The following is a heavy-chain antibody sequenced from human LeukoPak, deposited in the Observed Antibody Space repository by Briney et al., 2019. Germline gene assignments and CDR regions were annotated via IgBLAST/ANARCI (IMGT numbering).Heavy chain of an antibody. CDR2: IYSSGST. CDR1: GGSMSGYY. CDR3: ARLGSYHDF. J-gene: IGHJ4*02. D-gene: IGHD1-26*01. Sequence: SETLSLTCIVSGGSMSGYYWSWIRQSPGEGLEWIGYIYSSGSTNYNPSLKSRVTISIDTSRNQLSLKLTSVTAADTAVYFCARLGSYHDFWGQGALVTVSS. V-gene: IGHV4-4*09.